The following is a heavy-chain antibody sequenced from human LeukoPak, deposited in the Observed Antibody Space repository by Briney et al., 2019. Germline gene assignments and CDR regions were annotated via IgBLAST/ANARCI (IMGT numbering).Heavy chain of an antibody. CDR3: ARLFRAKNWFDP. CDR1: GGSFSGYY. V-gene: IGHV4-34*01. CDR2: ISHSGST. Sequence: SETLSLTCAVYGGSFSGYYWTWIRQPPGKGLELIGEISHSGSTNYNPSLKSRVTISVDTSKNQFSLKLSSVTAADTAVYYCARLFRAKNWFDPWGQGTLVTVSS. J-gene: IGHJ5*02. D-gene: IGHD2-21*01.